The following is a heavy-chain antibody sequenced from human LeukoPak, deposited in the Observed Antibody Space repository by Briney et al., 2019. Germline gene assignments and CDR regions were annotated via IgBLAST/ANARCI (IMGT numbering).Heavy chain of an antibody. D-gene: IGHD2-15*01. CDR3: VRDARRYCSGGSCYPGPYGMDV. Sequence: GASVKVSCKASGYTFTSYYMHWVRQAPGQGLEWVGIINPSGGSTSYAQKFQGRVTMTRDTSTSTVYMELSSLRSEDTAVYYCVRDARRYCSGGSCYPGPYGMDVWGQGTTVTVSS. CDR2: INPSGGST. J-gene: IGHJ6*02. V-gene: IGHV1-46*01. CDR1: GYTFTSYY.